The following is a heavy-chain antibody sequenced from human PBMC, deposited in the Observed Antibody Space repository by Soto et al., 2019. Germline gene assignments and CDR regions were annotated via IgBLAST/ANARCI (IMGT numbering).Heavy chain of an antibody. CDR2: MNPNSGNT. V-gene: IGHV1-8*01. J-gene: IGHJ5*02. CDR1: GYTFANHD. Sequence: QVQLVQSGAEVKKPGASVKVSCKASGYTFANHDITWVRQATGQGLEWMGWMNPNSGNTGYAQKFQGRVTMTRNTSPRTAYMELSSLRFEDTAVYFCARVVKIYGANWFDPWGQGTLVTVSS. CDR3: ARVVKIYGANWFDP. D-gene: IGHD4-17*01.